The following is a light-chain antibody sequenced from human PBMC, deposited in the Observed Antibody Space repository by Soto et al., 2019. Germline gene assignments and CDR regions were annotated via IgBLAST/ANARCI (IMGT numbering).Light chain of an antibody. CDR1: SSDIGTYNY. V-gene: IGLV2-14*01. Sequence: QSALTQPASVSGSPGQSITISCTGTSSDIGTYNYVSWYQQHPGKVPKLMIYEVSNRPSGVSNRFSGSKSGNTASLAISRLQAEDEADYYCSSYTTSSTQVFGGGTKVTVL. CDR2: EVS. CDR3: SSYTTSSTQV. J-gene: IGLJ3*02.